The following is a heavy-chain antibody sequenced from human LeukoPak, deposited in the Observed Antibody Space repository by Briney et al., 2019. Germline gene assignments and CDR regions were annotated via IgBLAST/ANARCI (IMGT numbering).Heavy chain of an antibody. V-gene: IGHV4-38-2*01. Sequence: SETRSLTCALAAYSISSGYYWGWIRQPPGKGLEGSGSIYPSGSTYYNPSLKSRVTLSVDTSNNQFSLKLSSVTAADTAVYYCARVGFWSGYATLYYFDYWGQGTLVTVSS. CDR1: AYSISSGYY. CDR3: ARVGFWSGYATLYYFDY. J-gene: IGHJ4*02. CDR2: IYPSGST. D-gene: IGHD3-3*01.